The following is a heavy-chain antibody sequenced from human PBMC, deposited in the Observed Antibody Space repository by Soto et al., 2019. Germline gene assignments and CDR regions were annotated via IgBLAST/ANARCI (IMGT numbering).Heavy chain of an antibody. CDR2: ISGSGGST. J-gene: IGHJ5*02. D-gene: IGHD3-3*01. CDR1: GFTFVSYA. CDR3: AKGVDFWSGYNWFDP. Sequence: WGSLRLSCVASGFTFVSYAVSWFRHSPWKGLEWVSAISGSGGSTYYADSVKGRFTISRDNSKNTLYLQMNSLRAEDTAVYYCAKGVDFWSGYNWFDPWGQGTLVTVSS. V-gene: IGHV3-23*01.